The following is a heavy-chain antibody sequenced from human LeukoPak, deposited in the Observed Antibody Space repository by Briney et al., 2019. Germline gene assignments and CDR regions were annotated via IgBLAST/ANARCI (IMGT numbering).Heavy chain of an antibody. D-gene: IGHD5-24*01. CDR3: TRGGEMSTVDY. J-gene: IGHJ4*02. CDR2: MYNSGST. V-gene: IGHV4-59*01. CDR1: GGSISSYY. Sequence: AETLSLTCTVSGGSISSYYWSWIRQPPGKRLEWIGYMYNSGSTNYNPYPKSRVTISVDTSKNQFSLKLSSVTAADTAVYYCTRGGEMSTVDYWGQGTLVTVSS.